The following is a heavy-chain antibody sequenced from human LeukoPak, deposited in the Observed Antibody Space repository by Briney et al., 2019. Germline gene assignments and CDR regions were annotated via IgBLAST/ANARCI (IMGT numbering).Heavy chain of an antibody. CDR1: GHSISSGYY. Sequence: SETLSLTCTVSGHSISSGYYWGWIRQPPGKGLEWIGSIYHSGSTYYNPSLKSRVTISVDTSKNQFSLKLSSVTAADTAVYYCARAPGSADDAFDIWGQGTMVTVSS. V-gene: IGHV4-38-2*02. J-gene: IGHJ3*02. D-gene: IGHD3-10*01. CDR3: ARAPGSADDAFDI. CDR2: IYHSGST.